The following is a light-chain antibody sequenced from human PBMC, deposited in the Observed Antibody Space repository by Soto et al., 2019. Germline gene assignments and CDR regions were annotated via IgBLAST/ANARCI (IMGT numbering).Light chain of an antibody. J-gene: IGLJ2*01. Sequence: QLVLTQPPSASASLGASVKVTCTLSSGHRNYAIAWHQQQPEKGPRYLMKLNTDGSYTKGDGIPDRFSGSSSGAERYLTISSLQSDDEAEYYCQTWGTGIVVFGGGTKLTVL. CDR1: SGHRNYA. CDR3: QTWGTGIVV. CDR2: LNTDGSY. V-gene: IGLV4-69*01.